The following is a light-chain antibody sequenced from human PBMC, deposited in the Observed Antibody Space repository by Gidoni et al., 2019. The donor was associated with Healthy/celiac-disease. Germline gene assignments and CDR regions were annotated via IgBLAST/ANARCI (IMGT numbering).Light chain of an antibody. J-gene: IGLJ3*02. CDR1: SSNIGSNY. CDR2: RNN. V-gene: IGLV1-47*01. CDR3: AAWDDSLSGPV. Sequence: QSVLTQPLSASGTPGQRVTISCSGSSSNIGSNYVYWYQQLPGTAPKLLIYRNNHRPSGVPDRFSGSKSGTSASLAISGLRSEDEADYYCAAWDDSLSGPVFGGGTKLTVL.